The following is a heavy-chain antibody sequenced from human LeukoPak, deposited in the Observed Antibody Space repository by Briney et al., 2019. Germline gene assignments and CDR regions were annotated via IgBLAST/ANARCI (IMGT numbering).Heavy chain of an antibody. J-gene: IGHJ6*02. Sequence: SETLSLTCTVPGGSISSGGYYWSWIRQHPGKGLEWIGYIYYSGSTYYNPSLKSRVTISVDTSKNQFSLKLSSVTAADTAVYYCARDYLVEYYYYGMDVWGQGTTVTVSS. CDR1: GGSISSGGYY. CDR3: ARDYLVEYYYYGMDV. D-gene: IGHD3-9*01. CDR2: IYYSGST. V-gene: IGHV4-31*03.